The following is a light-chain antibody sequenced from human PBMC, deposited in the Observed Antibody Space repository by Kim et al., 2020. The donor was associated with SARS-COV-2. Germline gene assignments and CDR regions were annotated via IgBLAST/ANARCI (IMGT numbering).Light chain of an antibody. CDR2: AAS. V-gene: IGKV1-39*01. Sequence: DIQMTQSPSSLAASVGDRVTLACRASQSIGTRLNWYQQRPGKAPKLLIYAASSLQSGVPSRFSGSGSGTDFTLTISSLQPEDFATYFCQQSHSTPWLTFGGGTKGDIK. J-gene: IGKJ4*01. CDR3: QQSHSTPWLT. CDR1: QSIGTR.